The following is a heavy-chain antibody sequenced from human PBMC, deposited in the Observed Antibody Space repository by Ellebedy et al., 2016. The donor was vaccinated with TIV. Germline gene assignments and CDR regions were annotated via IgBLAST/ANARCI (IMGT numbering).Heavy chain of an antibody. V-gene: IGHV3-23*01. CDR2: ISGSGGST. Sequence: GGSLRLSCAASGFTFSSYAMSWVRQAPGKGLEWVSAISGSGGSTYYADSVKGRFTISRDNSKNTLYLQMNSLRAEDTAVYYCARVPSIAVAGRGGMDVWGQGTTVTVSS. CDR3: ARVPSIAVAGRGGMDV. D-gene: IGHD6-19*01. J-gene: IGHJ6*02. CDR1: GFTFSSYA.